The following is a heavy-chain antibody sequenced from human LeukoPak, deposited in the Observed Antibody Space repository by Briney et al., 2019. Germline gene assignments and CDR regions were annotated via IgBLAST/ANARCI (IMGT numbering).Heavy chain of an antibody. J-gene: IGHJ4*02. CDR3: ARDSYGTLDY. Sequence: GGSLRLSCAASGFTFSSYAMSWVRQAPGKGLEGVSAISGSGGSTYYADSVKGRFTISRDNSKNTLYLQMNSLRAEDTAVYYCARDSYGTLDYWGQGTLVTVSS. V-gene: IGHV3-23*01. CDR2: ISGSGGST. D-gene: IGHD5-18*01. CDR1: GFTFSSYA.